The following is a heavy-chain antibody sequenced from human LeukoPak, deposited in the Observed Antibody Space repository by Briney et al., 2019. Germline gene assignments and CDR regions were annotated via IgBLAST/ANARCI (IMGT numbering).Heavy chain of an antibody. CDR1: GFTFSSYS. CDR3: ARDSPLKVRGVIDV. V-gene: IGHV3-21*01. J-gene: IGHJ6*04. CDR2: ISSSSSYI. D-gene: IGHD3-10*01. Sequence: GGSLRLSCAASGFTFSSYSMNWVRQAPGKGLEWVSSISSSSSYIYYADSVKGRFTISRDNAKNSLYLQMNSLRAEDTAVYYCARDSPLKVRGVIDVWGKGTTVTVSS.